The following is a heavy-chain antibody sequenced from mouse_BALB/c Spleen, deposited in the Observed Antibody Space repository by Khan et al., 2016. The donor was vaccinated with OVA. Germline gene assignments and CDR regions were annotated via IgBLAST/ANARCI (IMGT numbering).Heavy chain of an antibody. Sequence: VQLKESGPDLVKPGASVKISCKASGYSFTVYYMTWVKQSHGKSPEWIGRVNPNNGDTNYNQNFKGKAILTVDKSSNTAYMELRSLTSEDSAVFYCARGYEFFPYWGQGTLGTVSA. V-gene: IGHV1-26*01. CDR3: ARGYEFFPY. J-gene: IGHJ3*01. CDR2: VNPNNGDT. CDR1: GYSFTVYY. D-gene: IGHD2-12*01.